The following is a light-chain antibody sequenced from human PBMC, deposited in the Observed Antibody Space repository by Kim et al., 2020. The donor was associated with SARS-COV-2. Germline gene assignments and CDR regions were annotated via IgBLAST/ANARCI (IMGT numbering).Light chain of an antibody. CDR3: QQYGSSPYT. Sequence: FSPWDRAPLHYRPSKDVRNGNLARYQPKPGQDPRLLSYGESSRASGIQDRFSGSGYGKDFTLTISGLEPEDFALYYCQQYGSSPYTFGQGTKLE. CDR1: KDVRNGN. CDR2: GES. V-gene: IGKV3-20*01. J-gene: IGKJ2*01.